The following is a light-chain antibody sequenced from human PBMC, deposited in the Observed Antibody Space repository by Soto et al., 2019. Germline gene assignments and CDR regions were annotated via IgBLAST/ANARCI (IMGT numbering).Light chain of an antibody. CDR3: CSYANTTTV. CDR1: GSDIGGYYF. V-gene: IGLV2-23*01. Sequence: QSALTQPASVSGSPGQSITISCTGVGSDIGGYYFVSWYQHHSGKAPKLMIYEGSKRPSGVSNRFSGSKSDNTASLTISGLQAEDEADYYCCSYANTTTVFGAGTKLTVL. J-gene: IGLJ3*02. CDR2: EGS.